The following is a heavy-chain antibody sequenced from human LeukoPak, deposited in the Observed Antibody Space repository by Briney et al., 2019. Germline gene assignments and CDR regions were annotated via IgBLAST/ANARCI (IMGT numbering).Heavy chain of an antibody. J-gene: IGHJ4*02. CDR2: LSGSGYNT. Sequence: GGSLRLSCAASGFTFSSHALSWVRQAPGKGLEWVSSLSGSGYNTYYADSVKGRFTISRDNSKNTLYLQMNSLRAEDTAVYYCAIEWFGELWGQGTLVTVSS. CDR1: GFTFSSHA. V-gene: IGHV3-23*01. CDR3: AIEWFGEL. D-gene: IGHD3-10*01.